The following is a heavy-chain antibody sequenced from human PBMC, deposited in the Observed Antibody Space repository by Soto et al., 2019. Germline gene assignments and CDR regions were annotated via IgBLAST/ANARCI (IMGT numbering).Heavy chain of an antibody. Sequence: QVQLVQSETEVKKPGSAVKVSCKASGGTFNTYAMNWVRQAPGQGLEWMGGIIPMFDTPRYAQKFQGRVTITVDESTTTAYMELISLRSYDTAVYYCPRSIGSGGVIGGFDYWGQGTLVTVSS. D-gene: IGHD3-16*02. J-gene: IGHJ4*02. CDR2: IIPMFDTP. CDR1: GGTFNTYA. V-gene: IGHV1-69*01. CDR3: PRSIGSGGVIGGFDY.